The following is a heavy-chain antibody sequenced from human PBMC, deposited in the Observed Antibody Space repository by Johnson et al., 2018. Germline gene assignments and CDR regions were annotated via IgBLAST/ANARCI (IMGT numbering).Heavy chain of an antibody. V-gene: IGHV3-23*04. CDR1: GFTFSSYA. J-gene: IGHJ1*01. Sequence: VQLVESGGGLVQPGGSLRLSCAASGFTFSSYAMSWVRQAPGKGLEWVSAISGSGGSTYYADYGKGRFTISRDNSKNTLYLQMNSLKAEETAVYYCAKDAGYSSGWYSEYFQHWGQGTLVTVSS. D-gene: IGHD6-19*01. CDR2: ISGSGGST. CDR3: AKDAGYSSGWYSEYFQH.